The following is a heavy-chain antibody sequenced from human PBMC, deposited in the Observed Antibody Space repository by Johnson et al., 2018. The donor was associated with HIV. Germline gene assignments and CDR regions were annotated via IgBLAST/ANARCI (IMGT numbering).Heavy chain of an antibody. CDR3: AKDLPRIRIPTKDDAFDI. V-gene: IGHV3-30*18. CDR2: ISSDGSNK. D-gene: IGHD1-26*01. CDR1: GFTFSSYG. J-gene: IGHJ3*02. Sequence: QMLLVESGGGLVQPGGSLRLSCAASGFTFSSYGMHWVRQAPGKGLEWVAVISSDGSNKYYADSGTGRFTISRDNSKNTLYLQMNSLRAEDTAVYYCAKDLPRIRIPTKDDAFDIWGQGTMVTVSS.